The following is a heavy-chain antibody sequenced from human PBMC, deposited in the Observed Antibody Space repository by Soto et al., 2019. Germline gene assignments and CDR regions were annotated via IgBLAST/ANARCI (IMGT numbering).Heavy chain of an antibody. V-gene: IGHV1-69*01. CDR3: TRGRDHCSSISCHRNDWFDP. D-gene: IGHD2-2*01. CDR2: IFGPA. J-gene: IGHJ5*02. CDR1: GGSFSSYV. Sequence: QVQLVQSGAEVKKPGSSVRVSCKASGGSFSSYVISWVRQAPGQGLEWMGGIFGPANYAQKFQGRVTITADESRSTAYLELSSLRSEDTAVYYCTRGRDHCSSISCHRNDWFDPWGQGTLVTVSS.